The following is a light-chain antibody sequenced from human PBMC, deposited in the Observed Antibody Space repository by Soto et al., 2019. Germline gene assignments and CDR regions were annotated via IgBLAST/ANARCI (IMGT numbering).Light chain of an antibody. V-gene: IGLV2-14*01. CDR1: SSDVGGYYY. J-gene: IGLJ2*01. CDR3: CLYRSSRTVV. Sequence: QSVLTQPASMSGSPGQSITISCTGTSSDVGGYYYVPWYQQHPGKAPKLMIYEVSNRPSGVSNRFSGSKSGNTASLTISGLQAEAEADYYCCLYRSSRTVVFGGGTKLTVL. CDR2: EVS.